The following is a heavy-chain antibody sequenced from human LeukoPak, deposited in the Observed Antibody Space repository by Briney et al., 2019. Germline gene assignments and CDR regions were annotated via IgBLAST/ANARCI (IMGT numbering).Heavy chain of an antibody. CDR1: GFTFSSYG. V-gene: IGHV3-30*18. Sequence: PGGSLRLSCAASGFTFSSYGMHWVRQAPGKGLEWVAVISYDGSNKYYADSVKGRFTISRDNSKNTLYLQMDSLRAEDTAVYYCAKEGAKYYYDSSGYCDYWGQGTLVTVSS. J-gene: IGHJ4*02. D-gene: IGHD3-22*01. CDR2: ISYDGSNK. CDR3: AKEGAKYYYDSSGYCDY.